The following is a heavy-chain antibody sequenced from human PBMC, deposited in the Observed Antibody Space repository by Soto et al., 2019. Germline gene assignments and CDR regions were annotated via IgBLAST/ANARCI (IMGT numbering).Heavy chain of an antibody. J-gene: IGHJ3*02. D-gene: IGHD3-3*01. V-gene: IGHV1-18*01. CDR3: ARDESTYYDFWSVYNAFDI. CDR2: ISAYNGNT. Sequence: ISWVRQAPGQGLEWMGCISAYNGNTNYAHNLQVIVTMSTDTSTSTAYMELRSLRSDYTSVYYFARDESTYYDFWSVYNAFDIWGQGTMVTVSS.